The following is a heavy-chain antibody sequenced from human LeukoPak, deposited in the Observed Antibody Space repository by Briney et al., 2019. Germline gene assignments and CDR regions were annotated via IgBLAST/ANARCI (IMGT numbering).Heavy chain of an antibody. CDR1: GFTFDDYA. V-gene: IGHV3-9*01. CDR2: ISWNSGSI. D-gene: IGHD5-12*01. CDR3: AKDKGVATIGGYFDY. J-gene: IGHJ4*02. Sequence: GGSLRLSCAASGFTFDDYAMHWVRQAPGKGLEWVSGISWNSGSIGYADSVKGRFTISRDNAKNSLYLQMNSLRAEDTALYYCAKDKGVATIGGYFDYWGQGTLVTVS.